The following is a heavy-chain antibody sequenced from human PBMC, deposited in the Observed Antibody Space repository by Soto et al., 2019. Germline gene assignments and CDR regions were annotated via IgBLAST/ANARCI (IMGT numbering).Heavy chain of an antibody. Sequence: TSETLSLTCTVSGGSANTYYWDWIRQPPGKGLEWIGYIYYRGTTNYNPSLSSRVTISVDTSKNQFSLRLSSVTAADTAVYYCARRKDYYYGMDVWGQGTTVTVSS. CDR1: GGSANTYY. J-gene: IGHJ6*02. CDR3: ARRKDYYYGMDV. CDR2: IYYRGTT. V-gene: IGHV4-59*08.